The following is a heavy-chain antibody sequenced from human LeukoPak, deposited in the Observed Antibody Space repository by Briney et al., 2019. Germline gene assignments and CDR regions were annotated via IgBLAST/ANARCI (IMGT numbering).Heavy chain of an antibody. D-gene: IGHD3-3*01. Sequence: QPGGSLRLSCAASGFTFSSYWMSWVRQAPGKGLEWVANIKQDGSEKYYVDSVKGRFTISRDNAKNSLYLHMNSLRAEDTAVYYCASLGSMDSDPYYDFWSGPSSGYYYMDVWGKGTTVTVSS. CDR1: GFTFSSYW. CDR2: IKQDGSEK. J-gene: IGHJ6*03. CDR3: ASLGSMDSDPYYDFWSGPSSGYYYMDV. V-gene: IGHV3-7*01.